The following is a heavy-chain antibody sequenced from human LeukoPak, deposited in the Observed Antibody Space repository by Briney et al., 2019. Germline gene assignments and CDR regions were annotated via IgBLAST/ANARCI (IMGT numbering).Heavy chain of an antibody. CDR1: GGTFSSYA. D-gene: IGHD6-6*01. V-gene: IGHV1-69*13. Sequence: GASVKVSCKASGGTFSSYAISWVRQAPGQGLEWMGGIIPIFGTANYAQKFRGRVTITADESTSTAYMELSSLRSEDTAVYYCAREGYSSSFPDYWGQGTLVTVSS. J-gene: IGHJ4*02. CDR3: AREGYSSSFPDY. CDR2: IIPIFGTA.